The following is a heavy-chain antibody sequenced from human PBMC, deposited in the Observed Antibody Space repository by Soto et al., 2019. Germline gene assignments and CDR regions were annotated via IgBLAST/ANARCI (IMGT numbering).Heavy chain of an antibody. D-gene: IGHD5-12*01. CDR2: ISSDGGYI. Sequence: EVQLVESGGGLVKPGGSLRLSCAVSGFSFIDYTMAWVRQTPGNGLEWVSSISSDGGYITYAASFKGLVTNSKDDAKELVLLQISIIGVEAAVFYCGAVDCSGYHRFDLWGQGTLVTVSS. CDR1: GFSFIDYT. J-gene: IGHJ4*02. CDR3: AVDCSGYHRFDL. V-gene: IGHV3-21*02.